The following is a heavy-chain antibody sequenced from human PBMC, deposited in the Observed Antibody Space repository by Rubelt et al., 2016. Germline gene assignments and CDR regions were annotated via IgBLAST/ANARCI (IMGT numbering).Heavy chain of an antibody. CDR1: GYTFTTYY. J-gene: IGHJ4*02. D-gene: IGHD2-8*02. Sequence: QVHLVQSGAAVKKPGASVKVSCTASGYTFTTYYMHWVRQAPGQGPEWMGRINHTNGVTNYAQTFQGRVTMTRETASSTAYIELSRLTSDDTAVYFCARERQDTWWDWGQGTLLTVSS. CDR3: ARERQDTWWD. CDR2: INHTNGVT. V-gene: IGHV1-2*06.